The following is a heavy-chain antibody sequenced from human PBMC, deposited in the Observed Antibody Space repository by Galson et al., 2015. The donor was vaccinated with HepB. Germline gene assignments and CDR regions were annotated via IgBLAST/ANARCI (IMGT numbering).Heavy chain of an antibody. J-gene: IGHJ3*02. V-gene: IGHV3-48*01. CDR1: GFTFSSYS. Sequence: SLRLSCAASGFTFSSYSMNWVRQAPGKGLEWVSYISSSSSSTIYYADSVKGRFTISRDNAKNSLYLQMNSLRAEDTAVYYCARAAAGFMAFDIWGQGTMVTVSS. CDR3: ARAAAGFMAFDI. CDR2: ISSSSSSTI. D-gene: IGHD6-13*01.